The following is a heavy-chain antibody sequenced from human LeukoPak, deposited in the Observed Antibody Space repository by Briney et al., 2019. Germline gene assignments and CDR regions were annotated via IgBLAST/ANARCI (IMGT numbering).Heavy chain of an antibody. CDR1: GYTFIGYY. J-gene: IGHJ5*02. CDR3: ARTAVAATVWWFDP. D-gene: IGHD2-15*01. CDR2: INPNSGGT. V-gene: IGHV1-2*02. Sequence: ASVKVSCKASGYTFIGYYMHWVRQAPGQGLEWMGWINPNSGGTNYAQKFQGRVTMTRDTSISTAYMELSRPRSDDTAVYYCARTAVAATVWWFDPWGQGTLVTVSS.